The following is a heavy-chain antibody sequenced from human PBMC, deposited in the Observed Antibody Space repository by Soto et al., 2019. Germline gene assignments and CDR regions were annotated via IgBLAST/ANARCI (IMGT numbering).Heavy chain of an antibody. CDR2: FDPEDGET. J-gene: IGHJ4*02. CDR1: GYTLTELS. D-gene: IGHD5-18*01. CDR3: AIRVRTWIQLQGDY. Sequence: ASVKVSCKVSGYTLTELSMHWERQAPGKGLEWMGGFDPEDGETIYAQKFQGRVTMTEDTSTDTAYMELSSLRSEDTAVYYCAIRVRTWIQLQGDYWGQGTLVTVSS. V-gene: IGHV1-24*01.